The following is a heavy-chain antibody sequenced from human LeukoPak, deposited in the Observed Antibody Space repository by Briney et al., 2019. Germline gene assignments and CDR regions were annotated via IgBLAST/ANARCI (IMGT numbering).Heavy chain of an antibody. CDR2: ISHSGST. J-gene: IGHJ5*02. V-gene: IGHV4-61*08. CDR3: AGTSRRDGSGWFDP. D-gene: IGHD5-24*01. Sequence: PSQTLSLTCTVSGGSISSGGYYWNWIRQPPGKGLEWIGYISHSGSTNHNPSLKSRVIILVDTSKNQFSLKLSSVTAADTAVYYCAGTSRRDGSGWFDPWGQGTLVTVSS. CDR1: GGSISSGGYY.